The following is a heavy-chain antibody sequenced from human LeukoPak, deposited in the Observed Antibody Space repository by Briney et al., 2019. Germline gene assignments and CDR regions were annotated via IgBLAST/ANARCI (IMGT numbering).Heavy chain of an antibody. CDR3: ARANRITIFGVVITHAFDI. CDR1: GASITYYY. J-gene: IGHJ3*02. CDR2: MNYTGST. V-gene: IGHV4-59*12. D-gene: IGHD3-3*01. Sequence: SETLSLTCSVSGASITYYYWTWIRQRPGKGLEWIGHMNYTGSTKFNPSLKSRVTMSVDTPKNQFSLKLSSVTAADTAVYYYARANRITIFGVVITHAFDIWGQGTMVTVSS.